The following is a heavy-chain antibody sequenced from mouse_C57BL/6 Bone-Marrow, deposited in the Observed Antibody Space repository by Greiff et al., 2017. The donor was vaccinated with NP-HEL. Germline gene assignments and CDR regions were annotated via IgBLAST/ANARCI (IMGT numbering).Heavy chain of an antibody. Sequence: VQLKESGAELVRPGASVKLSCTASGFNIKDDYMHWVKQRPEQGLEWIGWIDPENGDTEYASKFQGKATITADTSSNTAYLQLSSLTSEDTAVYYCTTWGWLPGAMDYWGQGTSVTVSS. V-gene: IGHV14-4*01. CDR1: GFNIKDDY. D-gene: IGHD2-3*01. J-gene: IGHJ4*01. CDR2: IDPENGDT. CDR3: TTWGWLPGAMDY.